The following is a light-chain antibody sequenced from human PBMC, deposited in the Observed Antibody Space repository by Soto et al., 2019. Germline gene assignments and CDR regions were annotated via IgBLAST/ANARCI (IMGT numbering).Light chain of an antibody. J-gene: IGLJ1*01. V-gene: IGLV1-40*01. CDR3: QSYDSSLSGYV. CDR1: SSNIGAGFD. Sequence: QAVVTQPPSVSGAPGQRVTVSCTGSSSNIGAGFDVHWYQHVPGAAPKLLIYANINRPSGVPDRFSGSKSGTSASLAITGLQAEDEADYYCQSYDSSLSGYVFGTGTKVTVL. CDR2: ANI.